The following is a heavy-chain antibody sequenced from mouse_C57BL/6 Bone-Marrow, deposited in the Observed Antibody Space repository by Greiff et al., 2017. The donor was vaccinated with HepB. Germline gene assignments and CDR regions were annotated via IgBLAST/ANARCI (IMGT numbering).Heavy chain of an antibody. CDR3: ARLPHYNGSTMDY. CDR2: ISNLAYSI. Sequence: DVMLVESGGGLVQPGGSLKLSCAASGFTFSDYGMAWVRQAPRKGPEWVAFISNLAYSIYYADTVTGRFTISRENAKNTLYLEMSSLRSEDTAMYYCARLPHYNGSTMDYWGQGTSVTVSS. V-gene: IGHV5-15*01. D-gene: IGHD1-1*01. J-gene: IGHJ4*01. CDR1: GFTFSDYG.